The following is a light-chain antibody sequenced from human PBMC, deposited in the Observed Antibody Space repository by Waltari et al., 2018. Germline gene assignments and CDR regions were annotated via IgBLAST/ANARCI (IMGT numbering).Light chain of an antibody. J-gene: IGLJ3*02. CDR3: SSYTSSSTPGV. CDR1: SSDVGGYNY. CDR2: DVS. Sequence: QSALTQPASVSGSPGQSITISCTGTSSDVGGYNYVSWYQQHPGKAPKRMIYDVSKRASGVSNRFSGSKAGNTASLTISGRHAEDEADYYCSSYTSSSTPGVFGGGTKLTVL. V-gene: IGLV2-14*01.